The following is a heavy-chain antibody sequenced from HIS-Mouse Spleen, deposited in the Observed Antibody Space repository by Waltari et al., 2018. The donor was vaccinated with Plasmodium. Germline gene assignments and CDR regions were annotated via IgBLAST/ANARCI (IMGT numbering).Heavy chain of an antibody. Sequence: EVQLVESGGGLVQPGRSLRLSCAASGFTFDDYAMHWVRQAPGKGLECVSGISWNSGSIGYADSVKGRFTISRDNAKNSLYLQMNSLRAEDTALYYCAKVLRAARDAFDIWGQGTMVTVSS. J-gene: IGHJ3*02. D-gene: IGHD6-6*01. V-gene: IGHV3-9*01. CDR3: AKVLRAARDAFDI. CDR1: GFTFDDYA. CDR2: ISWNSGSI.